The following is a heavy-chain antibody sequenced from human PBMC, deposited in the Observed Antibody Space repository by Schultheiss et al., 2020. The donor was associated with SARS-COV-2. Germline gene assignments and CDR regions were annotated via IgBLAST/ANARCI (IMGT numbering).Heavy chain of an antibody. V-gene: IGHV4-61*05. J-gene: IGHJ4*02. CDR1: GVSIGSSPYY. CDR2: IYTSGST. CDR3: ARKDGGQILN. Sequence: SETLSLTCTMSGVSIGSSPYYGGWIRQPPGKGLEWIGRIYTSGSTNYNPSLKSRVTISVDTSKNQFSLKLSSVTAADTAVYYCARKDGGQILNWGQGTLVTVSS. D-gene: IGHD4-23*01.